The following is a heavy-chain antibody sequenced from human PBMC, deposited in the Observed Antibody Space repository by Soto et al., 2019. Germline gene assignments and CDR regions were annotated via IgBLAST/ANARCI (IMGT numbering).Heavy chain of an antibody. CDR2: ISGSTATI. CDR3: AKGRKGYHDSNGSPWTFEV. V-gene: IGHV3-23*01. D-gene: IGHD3-22*01. J-gene: IGHJ3*01. Sequence: EVQLLESGGGLVQPGGSLRLSCTASGFSFSSYAMSWVRQAPGKGLEWVSVISGSTATIHYADSVKGRFTISRDNSKNTLYLQRNSLRAEDTAVYYCAKGRKGYHDSNGSPWTFEVWGQGTMVTVSP. CDR1: GFSFSSYA.